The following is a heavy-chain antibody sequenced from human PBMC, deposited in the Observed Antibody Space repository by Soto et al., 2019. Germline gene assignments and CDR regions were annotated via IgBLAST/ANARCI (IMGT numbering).Heavy chain of an antibody. Sequence: PGGSLRLSCAASGFTFSIYAMHWVRQAPGQGLEFVAAISSRGDTTYYPESVKGRFTMSRDNSKNTVYLQMGSLRGEDMAVYYCARAKGSSWYDYWGQGT. J-gene: IGHJ4*02. D-gene: IGHD6-13*01. CDR2: ISSRGDTT. CDR1: GFTFSIYA. CDR3: ARAKGSSWYDY. V-gene: IGHV3-64*02.